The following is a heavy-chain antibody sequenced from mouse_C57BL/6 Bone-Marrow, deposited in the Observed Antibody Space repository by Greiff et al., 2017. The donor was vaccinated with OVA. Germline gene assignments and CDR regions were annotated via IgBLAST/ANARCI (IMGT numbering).Heavy chain of an antibody. CDR2: IDPSDSYT. V-gene: IGHV1-50*01. CDR3: ARRAYYYGSSYWYFDV. J-gene: IGHJ1*03. D-gene: IGHD1-1*01. Sequence: QVQLQQPGAELVKPGASVKLSCKASGYTFTSYWMQWVKQRPGQGLEWIGEIDPSDSYTNYNQKFKGKATLTVDTSSSTAYMQLSSLTSEDSAVYYGARRAYYYGSSYWYFDVWGTGTTVTVSS. CDR1: GYTFTSYW.